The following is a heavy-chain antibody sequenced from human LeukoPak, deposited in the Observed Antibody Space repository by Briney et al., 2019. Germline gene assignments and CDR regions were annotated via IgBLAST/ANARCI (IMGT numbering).Heavy chain of an antibody. CDR1: GFTFSSYS. V-gene: IGHV3-21*01. Sequence: GGSLRLSCAASGFTFSSYSMNWVRQAPGKGLEWVSSISSSSSYIYYADSVKGRFTISRDNAKNSLYLQMNSLRAEDTAVYYCARGIVGATTLYFDYWGQGTLVTVSS. CDR3: ARGIVGATTLYFDY. D-gene: IGHD1-26*01. CDR2: ISSSSSYI. J-gene: IGHJ4*02.